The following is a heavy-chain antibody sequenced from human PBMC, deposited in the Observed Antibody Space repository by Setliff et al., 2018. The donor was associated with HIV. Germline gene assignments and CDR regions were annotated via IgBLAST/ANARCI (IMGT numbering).Heavy chain of an antibody. CDR1: GFTFGDYP. Sequence: GGSLRLSCTASGFTFGDYPMSWVRQAPGKGLEWISSISSSSSYIYYADSMRGRFTFSRDNAKNSLYLQMNSLRAEDTAVYYCARNGYSGLFFDYWGQGTLVTVSS. J-gene: IGHJ4*02. CDR3: ARNGYSGLFFDY. CDR2: ISSSSSYI. D-gene: IGHD5-12*01. V-gene: IGHV3-21*04.